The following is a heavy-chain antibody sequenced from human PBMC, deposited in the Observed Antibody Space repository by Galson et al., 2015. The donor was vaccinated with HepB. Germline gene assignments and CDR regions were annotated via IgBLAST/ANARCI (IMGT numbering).Heavy chain of an antibody. CDR1: GFTFSAYG. J-gene: IGHJ4*02. D-gene: IGHD1-26*01. CDR2: VYYDGSTK. Sequence: SLRLSCAASGFTFSAYGMDWVRQAPGRGLEWVAVVYYDGSTKFYADSVKGRFTISRDNSNNTVYLQMDSLRVEDTAVYYCTRGTVEWELLVGAGFDYWGQGILVAVSS. CDR3: TRGTVEWELLVGAGFDY. V-gene: IGHV3-33*01.